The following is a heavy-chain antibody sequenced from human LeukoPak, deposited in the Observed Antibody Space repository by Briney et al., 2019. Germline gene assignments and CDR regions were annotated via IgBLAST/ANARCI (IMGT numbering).Heavy chain of an antibody. CDR1: GFTFSSSA. Sequence: GGSLRLSCAASGFTFSSSAMSWVRQAPGKGLEWVSAIGDGGDSTYYTDSVKGRFTIYRDNSKNTVYRQSNSLRPEDTAIYSCAKPRSGWYLFDYWGQGTLVTVSS. CDR3: AKPRSGWYLFDY. D-gene: IGHD6-19*01. V-gene: IGHV3-23*01. CDR2: IGDGGDST. J-gene: IGHJ4*02.